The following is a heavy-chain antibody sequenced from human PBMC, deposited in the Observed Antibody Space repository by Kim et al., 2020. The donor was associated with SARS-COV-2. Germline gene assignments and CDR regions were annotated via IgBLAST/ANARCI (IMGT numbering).Heavy chain of an antibody. V-gene: IGHV4-39*01. D-gene: IGHD6-13*01. Sequence: SETLSLTCTVSGGSISSSSYFWAWIRQPPGKGLEWIGSISYSGSTYYNPSLKSRVTISVDTSKNQFSLKLSSVTAADTAVYSCARLVAAGGQPFDYWGQGTLVTVSS. CDR1: GGSISSSSYF. CDR2: ISYSGST. CDR3: ARLVAAGGQPFDY. J-gene: IGHJ4*02.